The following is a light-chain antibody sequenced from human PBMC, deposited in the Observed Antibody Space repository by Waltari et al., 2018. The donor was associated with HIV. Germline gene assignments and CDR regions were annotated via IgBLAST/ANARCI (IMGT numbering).Light chain of an antibody. CDR1: TSDIRYNY. Sequence: QSVLTQTPSASGTPGQRVTISCSGSTSDIRYNYVYWFQQFPGTPPKVLSYKNDQRPSWVSDRFSAAKSGTSASLAISGLRTEDESDFYCAAGDDIRSGWIFGGGTKLTVL. J-gene: IGLJ2*01. CDR3: AAGDDIRSGWI. CDR2: KND. V-gene: IGLV1-47*01.